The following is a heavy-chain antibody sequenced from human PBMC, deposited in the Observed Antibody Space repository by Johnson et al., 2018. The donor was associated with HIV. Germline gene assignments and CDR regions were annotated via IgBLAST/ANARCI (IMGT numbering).Heavy chain of an antibody. CDR3: ARCGSGHNSSGYYYYSGAFDI. D-gene: IGHD3-22*01. V-gene: IGHV3-13*01. CDR2: IGTAGDT. CDR1: GFTFSSYD. Sequence: EVQLVESGGGLKQPGGSLRLSCAASGFTFSSYDMHWVRQATGKGLEWVSTIGTAGDTYYPGSVKGRFTLSRDNAKNSLYLQMNSLRAEDTAVYYCARCGSGHNSSGYYYYSGAFDIWGQGTMVTVSS. J-gene: IGHJ3*02.